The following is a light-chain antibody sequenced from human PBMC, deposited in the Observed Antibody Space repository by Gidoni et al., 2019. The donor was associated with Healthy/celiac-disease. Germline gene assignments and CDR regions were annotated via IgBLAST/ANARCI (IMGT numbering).Light chain of an antibody. CDR3: QQYYSTPRT. V-gene: IGKV4-1*01. J-gene: IGKJ3*01. Sequence: DIVMTQSPDSLAGSRGERATINCKSSQSVLYSSNNKNYLAWYQQKPGQPPKLLIYWASTRESGVPDRFSGSGSGTDFTLTISSLQAEDVAVYYCQQYYSTPRTFGPGTKVDIK. CDR1: QSVLYSSNNKNY. CDR2: WAS.